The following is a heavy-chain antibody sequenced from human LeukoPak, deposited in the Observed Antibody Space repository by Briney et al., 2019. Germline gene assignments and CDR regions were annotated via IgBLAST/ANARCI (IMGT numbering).Heavy chain of an antibody. D-gene: IGHD3-10*01. Sequence: GESLKISCKGSGYSFATYWLGWVRQMPGKGLEWMGIIYPGDSDTRYSPSFQGQVTISADKSISTAYLQWSSLKASDTAMYYCARGPMVRGVIRPVGDYWGQGTLVTVSS. CDR3: ARGPMVRGVIRPVGDY. J-gene: IGHJ4*02. CDR1: GYSFATYW. CDR2: IYPGDSDT. V-gene: IGHV5-51*01.